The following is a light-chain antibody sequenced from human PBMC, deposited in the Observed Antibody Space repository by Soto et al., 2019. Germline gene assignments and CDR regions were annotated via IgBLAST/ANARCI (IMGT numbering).Light chain of an antibody. Sequence: QSALTQPASVSGSPGQSITISCTGTGSDVGGYNYVSWYQQHPGKAPKLMIYDVSNRPSGVSNRFSGSKSGNTASLTISGLQAEDEADYYCISYTSSSTLYVFGTGTKVTVL. CDR1: GSDVGGYNY. V-gene: IGLV2-14*01. CDR3: ISYTSSSTLYV. J-gene: IGLJ1*01. CDR2: DVS.